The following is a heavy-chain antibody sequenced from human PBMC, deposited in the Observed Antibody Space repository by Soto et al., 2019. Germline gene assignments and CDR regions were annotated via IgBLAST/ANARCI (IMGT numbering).Heavy chain of an antibody. D-gene: IGHD3-10*02. CDR3: ARVDSSMFEGGEWFDP. CDR1: GGTFNRQA. J-gene: IGHJ5*02. V-gene: IGHV1-69*12. CDR2: FIPIFGTT. Sequence: QVVQSGAEVKKPGSSVKVSCKASGGTFNRQAFSWVRQAPGQGLEWMGGFIPIFGTTDYSQKFQGRVTITADEAPSTAYMELSSLTSGDTAVYYCARVDSSMFEGGEWFDPWGQGTLVTVSS.